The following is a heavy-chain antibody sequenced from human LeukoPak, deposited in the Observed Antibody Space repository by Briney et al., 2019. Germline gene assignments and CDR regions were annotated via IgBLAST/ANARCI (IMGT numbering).Heavy chain of an antibody. V-gene: IGHV1-3*01. Sequence: ASVKVSCTASGYTFTSYAMHWVRQAPGQRLEWMGWINAGNGNTKYSQKFQGRVTITRDTSASTAYMELSSLRSEDTAVYYCARARTIVATIHFDYWGQGTLVTVSS. D-gene: IGHD5-12*01. CDR1: GYTFTSYA. CDR3: ARARTIVATIHFDY. CDR2: INAGNGNT. J-gene: IGHJ4*02.